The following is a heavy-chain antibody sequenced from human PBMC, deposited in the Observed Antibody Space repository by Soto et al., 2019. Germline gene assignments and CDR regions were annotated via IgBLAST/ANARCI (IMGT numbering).Heavy chain of an antibody. D-gene: IGHD2-21*01. CDR3: ARDPIEVNCEHDF. Sequence: QVQLVQSGAEVKKPGASVKVSCKASGYAFTNYGITWVRQAPGQGLEWMGWISGYNGNTDYAQNLQGRVTLTTDTSTSTAYMELRSLRSDDTAVYYCARDPIEVNCEHDFWGPGTLVTVSS. V-gene: IGHV1-18*01. CDR2: ISGYNGNT. J-gene: IGHJ4*02. CDR1: GYAFTNYG.